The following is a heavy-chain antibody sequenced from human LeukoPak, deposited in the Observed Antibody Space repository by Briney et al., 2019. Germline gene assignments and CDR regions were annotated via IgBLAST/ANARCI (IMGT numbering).Heavy chain of an antibody. Sequence: ASVKVSCKASGYTFTSYAMHWVRQAPGQRLEWMGWINAGNGNTKYSQKFQGRVTITRDTSASTAYMELSSLRSEDTAVYYCARDLGSHDGSEYWGKEPLVTVST. J-gene: IGHJ4*02. CDR1: GYTFTSYA. CDR2: INAGNGNT. D-gene: IGHD3-22*01. CDR3: ARDLGSHDGSEY. V-gene: IGHV1-3*01.